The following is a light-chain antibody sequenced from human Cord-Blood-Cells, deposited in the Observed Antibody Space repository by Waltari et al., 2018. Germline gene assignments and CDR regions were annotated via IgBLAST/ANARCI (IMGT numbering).Light chain of an antibody. Sequence: QSALTQPRPVSGSPGTSVTISCTGTSIDFGGFTYVSLYQQHPGKAPKLMIYEVSKRPSGVPDRFSGSKSGNTASLTISGLQAEDEADYYCCSYAGSYTVVFGGGTKLTVL. V-gene: IGLV2-11*01. CDR1: SIDFGGFTY. CDR3: CSYAGSYTVV. J-gene: IGLJ2*01. CDR2: EVS.